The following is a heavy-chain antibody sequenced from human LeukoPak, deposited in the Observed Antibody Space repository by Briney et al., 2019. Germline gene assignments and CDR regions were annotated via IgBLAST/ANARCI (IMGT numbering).Heavy chain of an antibody. J-gene: IGHJ4*02. D-gene: IGHD3-10*01. V-gene: IGHV3-74*01. CDR2: INPDGSTT. CDR1: GFTLSTYW. Sequence: GGSLRLSCAASGFTLSTYWMHWVRQAPGKGLVWVSRINPDGSTTTYADSVEGRFTISRDNSKNTLYLQMNTLTGEDTAVYYCAKGFYHYFGSGSYTLDFWGQGTRVTVSS. CDR3: AKGFYHYFGSGSYTLDF.